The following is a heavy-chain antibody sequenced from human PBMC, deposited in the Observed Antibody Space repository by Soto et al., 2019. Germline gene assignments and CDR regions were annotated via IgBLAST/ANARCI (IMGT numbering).Heavy chain of an antibody. V-gene: IGHV1-69*02. CDR2: IIPILGIA. J-gene: IGHJ4*02. CDR3: ARGAYGDYGYFDY. Sequence: VQLVQSGAEVKKPGSSVKVSCKASGGTFSSYTISWVRQAPGQGLEWMGRIIPILGIANYAQKFQGRVTITADKSTSTAYMELSSLRSEDTAVYYCARGAYGDYGYFDYWGQGTLVTVSS. CDR1: GGTFSSYT. D-gene: IGHD4-17*01.